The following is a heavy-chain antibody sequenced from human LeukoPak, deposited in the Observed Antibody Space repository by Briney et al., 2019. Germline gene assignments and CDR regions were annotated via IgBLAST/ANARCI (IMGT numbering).Heavy chain of an antibody. CDR3: ARGLESCSSGSCFKD. CDR2: IYSSGST. V-gene: IGHV3-53*01. CDR1: GFIVTSNY. J-gene: IGHJ4*02. D-gene: IGHD2-15*01. Sequence: GGSLRLSCAASGFIVTSNYMSWVRQAPGKGLEWVSLIYSSGSTYYTASVEGRFTISRDHSKNTLYLQMNSRRAEDAALYYCARGLESCSSGSCFKDWGQGTLVTVSS.